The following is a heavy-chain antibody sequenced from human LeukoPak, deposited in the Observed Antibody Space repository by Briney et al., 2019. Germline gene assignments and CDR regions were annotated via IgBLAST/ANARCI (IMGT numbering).Heavy chain of an antibody. CDR1: GFSFSRND. J-gene: IGHJ6*03. Sequence: GGSLRLPCAAPGFSFSRNDMHWVRQPTGKRLEWVSRIGSAGDTYNAGSVKGRFTISRGNANNSLYLHMNGLRAGDTAVYYCARSGVVTNSTDFTDYYCIDVWGKGTTVTVSS. CDR2: IGSAGDT. V-gene: IGHV3-13*01. D-gene: IGHD3-22*01. CDR3: ARSGVVTNSTDFTDYYCIDV.